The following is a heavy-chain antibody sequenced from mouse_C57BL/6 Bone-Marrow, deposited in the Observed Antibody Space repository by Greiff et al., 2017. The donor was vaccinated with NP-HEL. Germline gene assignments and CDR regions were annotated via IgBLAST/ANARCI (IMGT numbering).Heavy chain of an antibody. CDR2: INPNNGGT. Sequence: EVQLQQSGPELVKPGASVKMSCKASGYTFTDYNMHWVKQSHGKSLEWIGYINPNNGGTSYNQKFKGKATLTVNKSSSTDYMELRSLTSEDSADYYARSGLYYCGSSPFDYWGQGTLVTVSA. J-gene: IGHJ3*01. D-gene: IGHD1-1*01. CDR1: GYTFTDYN. CDR3: RSGLYYCGSSPFDY. V-gene: IGHV1-22*01.